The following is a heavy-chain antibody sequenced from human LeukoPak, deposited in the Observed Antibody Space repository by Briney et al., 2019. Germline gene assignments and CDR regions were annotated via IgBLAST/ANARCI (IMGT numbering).Heavy chain of an antibody. J-gene: IGHJ5*02. D-gene: IGHD1-26*01. Sequence: GESLKISCATSGYRFTNYWIGWVRQMPGKGLEFMGIINPGDSDTRHSPSFQGQVTISADKSFSTAYLQLNSLKASDTAMYYCARHATTGFIVNRFDPWGQGTLVTVFS. CDR1: GYRFTNYW. CDR2: INPGDSDT. V-gene: IGHV5-51*01. CDR3: ARHATTGFIVNRFDP.